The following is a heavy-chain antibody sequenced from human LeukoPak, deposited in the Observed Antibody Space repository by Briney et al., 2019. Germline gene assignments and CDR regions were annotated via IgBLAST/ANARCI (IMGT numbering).Heavy chain of an antibody. Sequence: QPGRSLRPSCAASGFTFSSYAMHWVRQAPGKGLEWVAVISYDGSNKYYADSVKGRFTISRDNSKNTLYLQMNSLRAEDTAVYYCARDYSSSWYLYYYYGMGVWGQGTTVTVSS. V-gene: IGHV3-30-3*01. CDR3: ARDYSSSWYLYYYYGMGV. D-gene: IGHD6-13*01. J-gene: IGHJ6*02. CDR2: ISYDGSNK. CDR1: GFTFSSYA.